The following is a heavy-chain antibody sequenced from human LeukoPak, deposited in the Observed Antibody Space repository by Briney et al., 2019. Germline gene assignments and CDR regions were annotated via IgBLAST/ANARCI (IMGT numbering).Heavy chain of an antibody. CDR3: ARGCSGGSCLNWFDP. J-gene: IGHJ5*02. CDR1: GFTFSSYW. V-gene: IGHV3-74*01. CDR2: INSDGSST. Sequence: GGSLRLSCAASGFTFSSYWMHWVRQAPGKGPVWVSRINSDGSSTSYADSVKGRFTISRDNAKNTLYLQMNSLRAEDTAVYYCARGCSGGSCLNWFDPWGQGTLVTVSS. D-gene: IGHD2-15*01.